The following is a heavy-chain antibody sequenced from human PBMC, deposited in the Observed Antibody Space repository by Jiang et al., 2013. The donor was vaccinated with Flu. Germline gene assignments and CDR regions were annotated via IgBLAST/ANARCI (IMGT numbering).Heavy chain of an antibody. CDR1: GYTFTSYA. CDR3: ARGRVVVVPAAMFYYGMDV. CDR2: INAGNGNT. D-gene: IGHD2-2*01. Sequence: GAEVKKPGASVKVSCKASGYTFTSYAMHWVRQAPGQRLEWMGWINAGNGNTKYSQKFQGRVTITRDTSASTAYMELSSLRSEDTAVYYCARGRVVVVPAAMFYYGMDVWGQGTTVTVSS. J-gene: IGHJ6*02. V-gene: IGHV1-3*01.